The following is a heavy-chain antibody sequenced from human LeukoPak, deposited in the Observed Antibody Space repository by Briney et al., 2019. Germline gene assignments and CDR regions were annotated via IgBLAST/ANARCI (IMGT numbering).Heavy chain of an antibody. D-gene: IGHD6-19*01. CDR1: GGSISSSSYY. CDR2: IYYSGST. J-gene: IGHJ3*02. Sequence: PSETLSLTCTVSGGSISSSSYYWGWIRQPPGKGLEWIGSIYYSGSTYYNPSLKSRVTISVDTSKNQFSLKLSSVTAADTAVYYCARSAAPYSSWIWGQGTMVTVSS. V-gene: IGHV4-39*07. CDR3: ARSAAPYSSWI.